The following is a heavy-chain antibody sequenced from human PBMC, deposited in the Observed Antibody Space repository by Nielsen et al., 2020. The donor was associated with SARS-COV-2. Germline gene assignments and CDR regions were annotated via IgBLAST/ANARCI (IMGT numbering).Heavy chain of an antibody. Sequence: GESLKISCAASGFTFDDYGMSWVRQAPGKGLEWVAVISYDRSNKYSADSVKGRFTISRDNSKNTLYLQMNSLRTEDTAVYYCARDSSGFYGLDVWGQGTTVTVSS. CDR2: ISYDRSNK. CDR1: GFTFDDYG. CDR3: ARDSSGFYGLDV. D-gene: IGHD3-22*01. V-gene: IGHV3-30*03. J-gene: IGHJ6*02.